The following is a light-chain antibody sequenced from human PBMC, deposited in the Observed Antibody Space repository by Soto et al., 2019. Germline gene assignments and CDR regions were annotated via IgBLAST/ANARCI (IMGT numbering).Light chain of an antibody. V-gene: IGKV3-20*01. Sequence: EILLTQSPGTLSLSPGETATLSCRASQSVRNNYLAWYQQRPAQPPRLLMYEAATRASGIPDRFSGSVSGTSFTLTVRRLEPEGLGLYFCQQYETSPVTFGGGTKVEF. CDR2: EAA. J-gene: IGKJ4*01. CDR3: QQYETSPVT. CDR1: QSVRNNY.